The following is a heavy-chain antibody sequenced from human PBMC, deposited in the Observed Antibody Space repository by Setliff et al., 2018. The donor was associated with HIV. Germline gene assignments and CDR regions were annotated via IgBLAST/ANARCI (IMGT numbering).Heavy chain of an antibody. V-gene: IGHV4-59*08. CDR1: GGSISSYY. J-gene: IGHJ4*02. CDR2: IYYSGTA. Sequence: SETLSLTCNVSGGSISSYYWSWIRLPPGKGLEWIGYIYYSGTADYNPSLKSRATISIDTSNNQFALKLTSMTAADTAVYFCARLKSASGYFGFDSWGQGTLVTAPQ. CDR3: ARLKSASGYFGFDS. D-gene: IGHD5-12*01.